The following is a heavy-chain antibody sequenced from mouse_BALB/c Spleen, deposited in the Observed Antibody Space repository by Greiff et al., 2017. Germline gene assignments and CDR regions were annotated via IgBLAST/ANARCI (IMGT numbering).Heavy chain of an antibody. J-gene: IGHJ4*01. V-gene: IGHV2-6-4*01. D-gene: IGHD1-1*01. CDR1: GFSLSSYS. Sequence: VKLVESGPGLVAPSQSLSITCTVSGFSLSSYSVHWVRQPPGKGLEWLGMIWGGGSTDYNSALKSRLSISKDNSKSQVFLKMNSLQTDDTAMYYCAIDGSDYAMDYWGQGTSVTVSS. CDR3: AIDGSDYAMDY. CDR2: IWGGGST.